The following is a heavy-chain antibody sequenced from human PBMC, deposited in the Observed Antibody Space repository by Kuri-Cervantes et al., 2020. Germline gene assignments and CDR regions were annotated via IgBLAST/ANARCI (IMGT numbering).Heavy chain of an antibody. CDR2: MNPNSGNT. CDR3: ARGGRYSSGWYAHLGY. J-gene: IGHJ4*02. Sequence: ASVKVSCKASGYTFTGYYMHWVRQATGQGLEWMGWMNPNSGNTGYAQKFQGRVTMTRNTSISTAYMELSSLRSEDTAVYYCARGGRYSSGWYAHLGYWGQGTLVTVSS. CDR1: GYTFTGYY. D-gene: IGHD6-19*01. V-gene: IGHV1-8*02.